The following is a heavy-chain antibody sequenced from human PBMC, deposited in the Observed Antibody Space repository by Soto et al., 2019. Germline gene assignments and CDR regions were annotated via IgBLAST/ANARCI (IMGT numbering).Heavy chain of an antibody. V-gene: IGHV3-30-3*01. CDR2: ISYDGSNK. CDR1: GSTFSSYA. J-gene: IGHJ6*02. D-gene: IGHD3-3*01. Sequence: GGSLRLSCAASGSTFSSYAMHWVRQAPGKGLEWVAVISYDGSNKYYADSVKGRFTISRDNSKNTLYLQMNSLRAEDTAVYYCARDQLYYDFWSGYYPLHMDVWGQGTTVTV. CDR3: ARDQLYYDFWSGYYPLHMDV.